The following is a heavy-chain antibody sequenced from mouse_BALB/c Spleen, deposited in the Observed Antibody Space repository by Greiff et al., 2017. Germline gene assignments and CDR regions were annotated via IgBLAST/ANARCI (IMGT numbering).Heavy chain of an antibody. CDR3: ARGYYGYYYAMDY. Sequence: DVKLVESGGGLVKPGGSLKLSCAASGFTFSSYAMSWVRQTPEKRLEWVASISSGGSTYYPDSVKGRFTISRDNARNILYLQMSSLRSEDTAMYYCARGYYGYYYAMDYWGQGTSVTVSS. V-gene: IGHV5-6-5*01. CDR1: GFTFSSYA. J-gene: IGHJ4*01. D-gene: IGHD1-2*01. CDR2: ISSGGST.